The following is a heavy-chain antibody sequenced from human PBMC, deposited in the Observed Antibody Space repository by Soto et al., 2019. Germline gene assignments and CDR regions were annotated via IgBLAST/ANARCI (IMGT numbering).Heavy chain of an antibody. CDR2: ISYDGSNK. J-gene: IGHJ3*02. Sequence: QVQLVESGGGVVQPGRSLRLSCAASGFTFSSYGMHWVRQAPGKGLEWVAVISYDGSNKYYADSVKGRFTISRDNSXNTLYLQMNSLRAEDTAVYYCAKNGGGDWEDAFDIWGQGTMVTVSS. CDR3: AKNGGGDWEDAFDI. D-gene: IGHD2-21*02. V-gene: IGHV3-30*18. CDR1: GFTFSSYG.